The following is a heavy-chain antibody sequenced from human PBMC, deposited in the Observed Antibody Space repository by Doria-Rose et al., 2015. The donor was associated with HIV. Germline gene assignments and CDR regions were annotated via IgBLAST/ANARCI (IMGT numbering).Heavy chain of an antibody. J-gene: IGHJ4*02. CDR2: IFSDDER. V-gene: IGHV2-26*01. CDR3: ARIKSSRWYHKYYFDF. D-gene: IGHD6-13*01. Sequence: SGPVLVKPTETLTLTCTVSGVSLSSPGMGVSWIRQPPGKALEMLANIFSDDERSYKTSLKSRHTISRGTSKSQVVLTMTDMDPVDTATYYCARIKSSRWYHKYYFDFWGQGTLVIVSA. CDR1: GVSLSSPGMG.